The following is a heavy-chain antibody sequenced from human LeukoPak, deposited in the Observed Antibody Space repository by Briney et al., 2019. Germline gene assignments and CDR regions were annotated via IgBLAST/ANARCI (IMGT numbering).Heavy chain of an antibody. CDR2: ISGGGTST. CDR1: GFIFSTHA. V-gene: IGHV3-23*01. J-gene: IGHJ5*02. CDR3: ASSTVTNLLINWFDP. D-gene: IGHD4-11*01. Sequence: PGGSLRLSCAASGFIFSTHAMSWVRQAPGKGLEWVSGISGGGTSTYHADSVKGRFTISRDNSKNTLYLQMNSLRAEDAAVYYCASSTVTNLLINWFDPWGQGTLVTVSS.